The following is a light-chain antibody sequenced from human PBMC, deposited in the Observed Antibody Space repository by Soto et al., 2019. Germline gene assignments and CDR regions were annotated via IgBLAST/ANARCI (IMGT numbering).Light chain of an antibody. V-gene: IGKV1-5*03. J-gene: IGKJ1*01. Sequence: IQMTQSPSTLPASVGDRVTITCRASQSISSWLAWYQQKPGKAPKLLIYKASTLESGVPSRFSGSGSGTEFTLTISSLQPDDFATYYCQQYNTYWPFGQGTKVEIK. CDR3: QQYNTYWP. CDR1: QSISSW. CDR2: KAS.